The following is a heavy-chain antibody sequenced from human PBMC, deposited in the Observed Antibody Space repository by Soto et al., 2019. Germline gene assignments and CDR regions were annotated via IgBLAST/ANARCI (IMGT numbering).Heavy chain of an antibody. Sequence: ASVKVSCKASGYTFTSYAMHWVRQAPGQRLEWMGWINAGNGNTKYSQKFQGRVTITRDTSASTAYMELSSLRSEDTAVYYCARTTITMGRGDIKRYYYYGMDVWGQATKVTVS. V-gene: IGHV1-3*01. CDR1: GYTFTSYA. J-gene: IGHJ6*02. D-gene: IGHD3-10*01. CDR3: ARTTITMGRGDIKRYYYYGMDV. CDR2: INAGNGNT.